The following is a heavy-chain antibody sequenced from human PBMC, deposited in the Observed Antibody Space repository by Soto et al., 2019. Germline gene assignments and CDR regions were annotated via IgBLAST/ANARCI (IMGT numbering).Heavy chain of an antibody. CDR2: INGGNGNT. CDR1: GNTVPNYA. V-gene: IGHV1-3*01. D-gene: IGHD2-21*02. Sequence: ASVKVSCKASGNTVPNYAIHWVRQAPGQRLEWMGWINGGNGNTKYSQKFQGRVTITRDTSASTAYMELSSLRSEDTAVYYCARPIVVVTAADYWGQGTLVTVSS. CDR3: ARPIVVVTAADY. J-gene: IGHJ4*02.